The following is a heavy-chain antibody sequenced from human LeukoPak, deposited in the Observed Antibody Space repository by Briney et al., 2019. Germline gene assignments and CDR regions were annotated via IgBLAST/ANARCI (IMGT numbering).Heavy chain of an antibody. CDR2: ISPTGSTT. D-gene: IGHD6-6*01. CDR1: GLTFSNSA. J-gene: IGHJ4*02. Sequence: GGSLRLSCAASGLTFSNSAMSWVRQAPGKGLVWVSRISPTGSTTSYADSVKGRFTVSRDNAKNTLYLQVNNLRAEDTAVYYCARGPNSNWSGLDFWGQGTLLTVSS. CDR3: ARGPNSNWSGLDF. V-gene: IGHV3-74*01.